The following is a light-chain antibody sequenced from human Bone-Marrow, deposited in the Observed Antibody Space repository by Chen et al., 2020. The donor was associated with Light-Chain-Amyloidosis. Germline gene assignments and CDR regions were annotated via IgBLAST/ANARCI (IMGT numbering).Light chain of an antibody. V-gene: IGLV3-25*03. CDR1: DLPTKY. CDR2: RDT. Sequence: SYELTQPPSVSVSPGQTARITCSGDDLPTKYAYWYQQKPGQAPVLVIHRDTERPSGLSERFSGSSTGTTATLIISGVQAEDEADYHCQSADSSGTYEVIFGGGTKLTVL. CDR3: QSADSSGTYEVI. J-gene: IGLJ2*01.